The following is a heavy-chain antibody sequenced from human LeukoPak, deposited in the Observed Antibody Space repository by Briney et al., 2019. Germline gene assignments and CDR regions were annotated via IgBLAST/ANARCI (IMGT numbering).Heavy chain of an antibody. D-gene: IGHD6-19*01. CDR3: AKGAIAVAVTSWYFDL. J-gene: IGHJ2*01. Sequence: GGSLRLSCAASGFTFDDYAMIWVRQAPGKGLEWVSAISGSAGSTYYADSVKGRFTISRDNSKNTLYLQMNSLRAEDTAVYFCAKGAIAVAVTSWYFDLWGRGTLVTVSS. CDR1: GFTFDDYA. CDR2: ISGSAGST. V-gene: IGHV3-23*01.